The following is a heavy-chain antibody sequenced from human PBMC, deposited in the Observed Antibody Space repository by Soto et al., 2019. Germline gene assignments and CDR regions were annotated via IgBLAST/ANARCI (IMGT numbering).Heavy chain of an antibody. J-gene: IGHJ1*01. V-gene: IGHV1-46*01. CDR2: INPSGGST. D-gene: IGHD3-22*01. CDR1: GYTFTSYY. Sequence: QVQLVQSGAEVKKPGASVKVSCKASGYTFTSYYMHWVRQAPGQGLEWMGIINPSGGSTSYAQKFQGRVTMTRDTSTSTVYMELSSLRSEDTAVYYCARDSSGSRDAEYFQHWGQGTLVTVSS. CDR3: ARDSSGSRDAEYFQH.